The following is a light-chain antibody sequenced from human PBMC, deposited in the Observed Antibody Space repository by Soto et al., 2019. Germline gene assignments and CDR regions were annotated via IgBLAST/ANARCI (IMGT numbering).Light chain of an antibody. CDR2: DAS. CDR3: QQRSNWPPT. V-gene: IGKV3-11*01. CDR1: QSVSRY. Sequence: EIVLTQSPATLSLSPGERATLSCRASQSVSRYLAWYQQQPGQAPRLLIYDASNSATGIPARFSGSGSGTDFTLTISSLEPEDFAVYYCQQRSNWPPTFGGGTKVEIK. J-gene: IGKJ4*01.